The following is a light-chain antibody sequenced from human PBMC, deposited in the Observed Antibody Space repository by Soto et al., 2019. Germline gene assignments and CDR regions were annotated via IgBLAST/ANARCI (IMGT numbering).Light chain of an antibody. CDR1: QSISAW. Sequence: DIQMTQSPSTLSASVGDRVTITCRASQSISAWLAWYQQKPGKAPKLLIYKASTLESGVPSRFSGSGSWTEFTLTISSLQPDDFAPYYCQQYNSDSRTFGQGTKVEIK. J-gene: IGKJ1*01. CDR2: KAS. CDR3: QQYNSDSRT. V-gene: IGKV1-5*03.